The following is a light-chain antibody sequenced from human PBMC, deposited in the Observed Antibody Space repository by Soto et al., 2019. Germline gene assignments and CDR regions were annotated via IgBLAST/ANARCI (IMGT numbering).Light chain of an antibody. J-gene: IGLJ1*01. CDR2: GNN. CDR1: SSNIGAGFD. Sequence: QSALTQSPSVSGAPGQRVSISCTGTSSNIGAGFDVHWYQQLPATAPKLLIYGNNNRPSGVPDRFSGSKSGTSASLAITGLQAEDEADYYCQSYDTSLSGGSVFGTGTKGTVL. V-gene: IGLV1-40*01. CDR3: QSYDTSLSGGSV.